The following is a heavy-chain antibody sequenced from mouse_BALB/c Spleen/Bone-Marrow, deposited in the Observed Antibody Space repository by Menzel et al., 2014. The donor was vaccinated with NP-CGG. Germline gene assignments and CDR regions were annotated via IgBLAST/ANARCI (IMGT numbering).Heavy chain of an antibody. J-gene: IGHJ2*01. CDR2: IYPGDGDT. CDR1: GYAFSSYW. D-gene: IGHD1-1*01. CDR3: ARRGYYYGSSDVYY. Sequence: LQDSGAELVRPGSSVKISCKASGYAFSSYWMNWVKQRPGQGLEWIGQIYPGDGDTNYNGKFKGKATLTADKSSSTAYVQLSSLTSEDSAVYFCARRGYYYGSSDVYYRGPGTTLTVSS. V-gene: IGHV1-80*01.